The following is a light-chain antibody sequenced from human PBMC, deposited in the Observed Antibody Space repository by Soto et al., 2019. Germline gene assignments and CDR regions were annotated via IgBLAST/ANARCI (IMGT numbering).Light chain of an antibody. J-gene: IGKJ1*01. Sequence: EVELSQSQDTVSLSPRERVSLAFRASQSVSSYLAWYEQKPGQARRLLIYDASNRATGIPDRFSGSGSGTDLTLTFSRLEHDDFAVYYCQQYGISGTSGQGTKVDNK. CDR2: DAS. CDR1: QSVSSY. CDR3: QQYGISGT. V-gene: IGKV3-20*01.